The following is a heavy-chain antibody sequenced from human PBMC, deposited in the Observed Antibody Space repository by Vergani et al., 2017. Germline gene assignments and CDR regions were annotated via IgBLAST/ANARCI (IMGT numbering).Heavy chain of an antibody. J-gene: IGHJ4*02. V-gene: IGHV3-72*01. CDR1: GFTFSDHY. D-gene: IGHD5-24*01. CDR3: ARANLGVDY. CDR2: TRNKANSYTT. Sequence: EVQLVESGGGLVQPGGSLRLSCAASGFTFSDHYMDWVRQAPGKGLEWVGRTRNKANSYTTEYAASVKGRFTISRDDSKNSLYLQMNSLKTEDTAVYYCARANLGVDYWGQGTLVTGSS.